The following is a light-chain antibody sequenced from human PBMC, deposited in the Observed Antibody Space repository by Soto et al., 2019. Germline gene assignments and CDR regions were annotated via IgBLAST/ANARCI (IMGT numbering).Light chain of an antibody. V-gene: IGKV1-5*03. J-gene: IGKJ1*01. CDR3: QQYSTYTPRT. Sequence: DIQMTQSPSPMSASLGGRVTXTFXXSQSISIWLAWYQQKPGKAPKIIXYKAYSLESGVPSRFSGSGSGKEFTLTISSLQPDDFATYYCQQYSTYTPRTCGQGTKVDIK. CDR2: KAY. CDR1: QSISIW.